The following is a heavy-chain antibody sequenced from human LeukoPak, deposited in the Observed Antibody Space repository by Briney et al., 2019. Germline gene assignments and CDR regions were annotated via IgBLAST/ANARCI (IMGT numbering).Heavy chain of an antibody. CDR3: ARQFSTYYEMNY. V-gene: IGHV1-3*04. Sequence: ASVKVSCKASGYVFTNYAMHWVRQAPGQRLEWMGRINTDNGNTKYSQKFQGRVTITRDTSASTSYMELSSLRSEDTAVYYCARQFSTYYEMNYWGQGTLGTVSS. CDR1: GYVFTNYA. J-gene: IGHJ4*02. D-gene: IGHD1-26*01. CDR2: INTDNGNT.